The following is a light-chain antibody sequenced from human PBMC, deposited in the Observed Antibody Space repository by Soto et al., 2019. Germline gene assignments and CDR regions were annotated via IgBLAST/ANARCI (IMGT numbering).Light chain of an antibody. CDR1: QTISTW. CDR2: KAS. CDR3: QQYSSYWT. J-gene: IGKJ1*01. V-gene: IGKV1-5*03. Sequence: DIQMTQSPSTLSASVGDRVTITCRASQTISTWLAWYQQKPGKAPKLLIYKASILESGVPSRFSGSGSGTEFTLTISSLQPEDFATYYCQQYSSYWTFAQGTKVDIK.